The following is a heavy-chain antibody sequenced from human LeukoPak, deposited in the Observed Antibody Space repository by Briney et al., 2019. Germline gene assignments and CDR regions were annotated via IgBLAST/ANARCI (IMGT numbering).Heavy chain of an antibody. D-gene: IGHD2-2*01. J-gene: IGHJ5*02. Sequence: LSLICTVSGGSISSVGCYWTWIRQHPGKGLEWIGYIYYSGSTYYNPSLKSRVTISVDTSKNQFSLKLSSVTAADTAVYYCARDQQYCSSTSCYDWFDPWGQGTLVTVSS. CDR3: ARDQQYCSSTSCYDWFDP. CDR1: GGSISSVGCY. CDR2: IYYSGST. V-gene: IGHV4-31*03.